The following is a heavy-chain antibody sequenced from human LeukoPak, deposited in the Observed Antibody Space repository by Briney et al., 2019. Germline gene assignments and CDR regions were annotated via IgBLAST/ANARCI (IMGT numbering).Heavy chain of an antibody. J-gene: IGHJ6*04. V-gene: IGHV4-34*01. D-gene: IGHD4-17*01. CDR2: INHSGST. CDR1: RGSFSGYY. Sequence: SETLSLTCAVYRGSFSGYYWSWIRQPPGKGLEWIGEINHSGSTNYNPSLKSRVTISVDTSKNQFSLKLSSVTAADTAVYYCARMDYGPYCYYSMDVWGKGTTVTVSS. CDR3: ARMDYGPYCYYSMDV.